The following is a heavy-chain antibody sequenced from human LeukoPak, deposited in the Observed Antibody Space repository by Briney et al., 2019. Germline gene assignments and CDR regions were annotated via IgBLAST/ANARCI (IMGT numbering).Heavy chain of an antibody. J-gene: IGHJ4*02. CDR3: ARATHYDILTGCTDFDY. Sequence: PGGSLRLSCAASGFTFSDYYMSWIRRAPGKGLEWVSYISSYTSYTNYADSVKGRFTISRDNAENSLYLQMNSLRAEDTAVYYCARATHYDILTGCTDFDYWGQGTLVTVSS. V-gene: IGHV3-11*06. CDR1: GFTFSDYY. CDR2: ISSYTSYT. D-gene: IGHD3-9*01.